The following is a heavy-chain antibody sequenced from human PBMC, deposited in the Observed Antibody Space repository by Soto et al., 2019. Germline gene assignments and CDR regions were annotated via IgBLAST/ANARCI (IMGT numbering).Heavy chain of an antibody. CDR2: INPNSGGT. CDR1: GYTFTGYY. V-gene: IGHV1-2*02. D-gene: IGHD1-26*01. Sequence: GASVKVSCKASGYTFTGYYMHWVRQAPGQGLEWMGWINPNSGGTNYAQKFQGRVTMTRDTSISTAYMELSRLTSDDTAVYYCATPSGGGSGQEYFDYCGQRTLVTVCS. CDR3: ATPSGGGSGQEYFDY. J-gene: IGHJ4*02.